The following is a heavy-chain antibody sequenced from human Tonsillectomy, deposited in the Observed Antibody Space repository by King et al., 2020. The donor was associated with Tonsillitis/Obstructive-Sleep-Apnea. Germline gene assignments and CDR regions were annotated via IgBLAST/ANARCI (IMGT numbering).Heavy chain of an antibody. V-gene: IGHV1-18*01. J-gene: IGHJ4*02. Sequence: QLVQSEAEVKKPGASVKVSCKASGYTFTNYGISWVRQAPGQGLEWMGWISAYSANTNYAQKLQGRVTMTTDTSTSTAYMELRSLRSDDTAVYYCASNYCSTTSCYARYFDYWGQGTLVTVSS. CDR1: GYTFTNYG. CDR2: ISAYSANT. CDR3: ASNYCSTTSCYARYFDY. D-gene: IGHD2-2*01.